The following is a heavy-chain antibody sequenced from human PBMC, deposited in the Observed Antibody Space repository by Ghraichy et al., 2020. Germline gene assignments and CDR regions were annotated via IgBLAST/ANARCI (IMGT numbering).Heavy chain of an antibody. V-gene: IGHV3-74*01. CDR2: IYSDGSII. D-gene: IGHD2-21*02. CDR1: GFTFTNSL. CDR3: ARGGDSSIEY. Sequence: LSLTCAASGFTFTNSLMHWVRQVPGKGLVWVSHIYSDGSIINYVDSVKGRFSLFTDNLQNTLYLQMNSLRVEDSAVYYYARGGDSSIEYWGQGTLVTVSS. J-gene: IGHJ4*02.